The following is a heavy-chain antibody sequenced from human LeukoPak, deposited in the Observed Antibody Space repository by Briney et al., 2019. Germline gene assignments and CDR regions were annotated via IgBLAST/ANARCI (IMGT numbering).Heavy chain of an antibody. J-gene: IGHJ4*02. CDR1: GFTFSNAW. Sequence: GGSLRLSCAASGFTFSNAWMSWVRQPPGKGLEWVANIKQDGSDKYYVDSMKGRFTISRDNAKNSLYLQLNSLRADDTAVYYCARLTGTTGFDYWGQGTLVTVSS. CDR2: IKQDGSDK. CDR3: ARLTGTTGFDY. V-gene: IGHV3-7*01. D-gene: IGHD1-1*01.